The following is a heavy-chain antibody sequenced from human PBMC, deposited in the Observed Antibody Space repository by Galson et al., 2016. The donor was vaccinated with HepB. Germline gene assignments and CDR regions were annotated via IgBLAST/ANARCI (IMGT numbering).Heavy chain of an antibody. CDR1: GYSFFKYW. Sequence: QSGAEVKKPGESLKISCKGSGYSFFKYWNGWVRQMPGIVLQWMGSIYPGDSDTRYSPSFQGKVTISADWSISTAYLQWSSLKASDTAIYYCARRGVDSIGYYHIDAFDIWGQGTMITVSS. CDR2: IYPGDSDT. J-gene: IGHJ3*02. CDR3: ARRGVDSIGYYHIDAFDI. D-gene: IGHD3-22*01. V-gene: IGHV5-51*01.